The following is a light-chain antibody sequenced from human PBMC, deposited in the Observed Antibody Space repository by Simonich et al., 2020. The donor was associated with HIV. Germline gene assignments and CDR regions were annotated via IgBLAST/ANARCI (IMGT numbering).Light chain of an antibody. J-gene: IGLJ2*01. CDR3: SSYTSSDTYVL. CDR2: DVS. CDR1: SSDVGGYNY. Sequence: QSARTQPASVSGSPGQSITISCTETSSDVGGYNYVSWYQHHPAKAPKLMIYDVSKRPSGVSNRFSGSKSGNTASLTISGLQAEDEADYYCSSYTSSDTYVLFGGGTKVTVL. V-gene: IGLV2-14*03.